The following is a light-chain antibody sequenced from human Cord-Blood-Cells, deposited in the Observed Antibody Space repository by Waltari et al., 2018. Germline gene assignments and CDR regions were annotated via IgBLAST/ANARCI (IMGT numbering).Light chain of an antibody. Sequence: DIHMTQSPSSLSSSLGDRVTITCRGSQSINSYLNWYQQKPGKAPKLLIYAASSLQSGVPSRFSGSGSGTDFTLTISSLQPEDFATYYCQQSYSTPLTFGGGTKVEIK. V-gene: IGKV1-39*01. J-gene: IGKJ4*01. CDR1: QSINSY. CDR2: AAS. CDR3: QQSYSTPLT.